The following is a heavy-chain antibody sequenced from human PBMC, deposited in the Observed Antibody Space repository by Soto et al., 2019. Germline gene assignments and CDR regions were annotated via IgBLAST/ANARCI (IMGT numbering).Heavy chain of an antibody. Sequence: PGGSLRLSCAASGFTVSSNYMSWVRQAPGKGLEWVSVIYSGGSTYYADSVKGRFTISRDNSKNTLYLQMNSPRAEDTAVYYCARDARYYYGSGTDYYYYYGMDVWGQGTTVTVSS. D-gene: IGHD3-10*01. CDR1: GFTVSSNY. J-gene: IGHJ6*02. CDR2: IYSGGST. V-gene: IGHV3-53*01. CDR3: ARDARYYYGSGTDYYYYYGMDV.